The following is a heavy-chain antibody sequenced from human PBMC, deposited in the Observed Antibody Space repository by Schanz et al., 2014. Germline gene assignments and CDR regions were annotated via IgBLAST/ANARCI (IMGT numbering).Heavy chain of an antibody. CDR2: ISGRGDDT. V-gene: IGHV3-23*04. J-gene: IGHJ4*02. D-gene: IGHD2-21*01. CDR1: GFTFRGYA. CDR3: AKGQLLSYYFDY. Sequence: EVHLVESEGGLIQPGGSLRLSCAASGFTFRGYAMTWVRQAPGKGLEWVSSISGRGDDTYYADSVKGRFTISRDNSKNTLYLHMNRLRVEDSAVYYCAKGQLLSYYFDYWGQGTLVTVSS.